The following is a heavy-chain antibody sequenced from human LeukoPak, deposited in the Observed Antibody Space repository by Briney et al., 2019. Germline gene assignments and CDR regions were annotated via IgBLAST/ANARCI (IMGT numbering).Heavy chain of an antibody. CDR2: ISGSGGST. Sequence: GGSLRLSCAASGFTFSSYAMSWVRQAPGKVLEWVSAISGSGGSTYYADSVKGRFTISRDNSKNTLYLQMNSLRAEDTAVYYCAKEGYYDSSGYYSSSPYYFDYWGQGTLVTVSS. V-gene: IGHV3-23*01. J-gene: IGHJ4*02. CDR3: AKEGYYDSSGYYSSSPYYFDY. D-gene: IGHD3-22*01. CDR1: GFTFSSYA.